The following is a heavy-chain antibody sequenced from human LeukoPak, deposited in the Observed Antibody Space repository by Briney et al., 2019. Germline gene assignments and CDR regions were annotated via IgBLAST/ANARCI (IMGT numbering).Heavy chain of an antibody. D-gene: IGHD1-26*01. Sequence: SETLSLTCSVSGDSISSGDYYWSWIRQSPGKGLEWIGYILYRGTTYYNPSLNMRLTMSVDPSKNHFSLTLSSVTAADTAMYYCARDRSGGGAESDAFDIWGQGTMVTVSS. CDR1: GDSISSGDYY. V-gene: IGHV4-30-4*01. CDR3: ARDRSGGGAESDAFDI. J-gene: IGHJ3*02. CDR2: ILYRGTT.